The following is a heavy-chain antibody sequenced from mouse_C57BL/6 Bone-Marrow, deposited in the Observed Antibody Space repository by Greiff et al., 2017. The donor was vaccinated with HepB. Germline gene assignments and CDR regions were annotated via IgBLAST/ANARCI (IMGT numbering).Heavy chain of an antibody. Sequence: QVQLQQPGAELVKPGASVKLSCKASGYTFTSYWMHWVKQRPGQGLEWIGMIHPNSGSTNYNEKFKSKATLTVDKSSSTAYMQLSSLTSEDSAVYYCARLYAYWYFDVCGTGTTVTVSS. J-gene: IGHJ1*03. D-gene: IGHD2-10*02. CDR1: GYTFTSYW. CDR2: IHPNSGST. V-gene: IGHV1-64*01. CDR3: ARLYAYWYFDV.